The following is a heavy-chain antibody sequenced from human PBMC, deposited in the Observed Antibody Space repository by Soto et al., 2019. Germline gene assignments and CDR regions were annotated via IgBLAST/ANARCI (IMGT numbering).Heavy chain of an antibody. CDR2: ISHTGSP. Sequence: SETLSLTCTVSGGSISNSDYFWAWMRQPPGKGLEWVGTISHTGSPRYNPSLKSRVTISVDTSKNQFSLRLPSVTAADTAVYYCAKDRLGGNFDYWGQGTQVTVSS. CDR1: GGSISNSDYF. V-gene: IGHV4-39*02. CDR3: AKDRLGGNFDY. J-gene: IGHJ4*02.